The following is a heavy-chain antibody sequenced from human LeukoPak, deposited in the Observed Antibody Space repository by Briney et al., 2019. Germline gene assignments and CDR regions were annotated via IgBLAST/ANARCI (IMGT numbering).Heavy chain of an antibody. D-gene: IGHD5-12*01. CDR2: INTSGST. Sequence: SETLSLTCTVSGVSTSTYYWSWIRQPAGKGLEWIGRINTSGSTKYNPSLNSRVTMSIDKTKNQLSLKVTSVTAADTAVYFCARGRLRGLVASITDYMDVWGKGTTVTVSS. J-gene: IGHJ6*03. V-gene: IGHV4-4*07. CDR1: GVSTSTYY. CDR3: ARGRLRGLVASITDYMDV.